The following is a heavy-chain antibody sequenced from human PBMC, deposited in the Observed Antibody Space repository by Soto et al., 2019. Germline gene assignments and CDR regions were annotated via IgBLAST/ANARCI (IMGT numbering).Heavy chain of an antibody. V-gene: IGHV4-59*01. Sequence: SETRSRTCTVSGDSIRSYYWSWSRQPPGKGLEWIGYIYYSGYTSYNPSLKSRVTISVDTSKNQFSLKLNSVTAADTAVYYCARCFSGNYPSRPEEQYYFDSWGQGTLVTVSS. J-gene: IGHJ4*02. CDR1: GDSIRSYY. D-gene: IGHD1-26*01. CDR3: ARCFSGNYPSRPEEQYYFDS. CDR2: IYYSGYT.